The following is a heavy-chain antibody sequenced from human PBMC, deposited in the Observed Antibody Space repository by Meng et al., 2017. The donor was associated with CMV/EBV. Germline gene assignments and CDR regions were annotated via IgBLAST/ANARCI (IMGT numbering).Heavy chain of an antibody. J-gene: IGHJ5*02. CDR3: SRGGNWIDP. Sequence: QVRLHPWGEGLSRHSEPLSLTCAVYVGSFSGYYWRWLCEHPGKGLECIGEINHSGSTNYLPSLKSLVTISLDTSKNQFYRKLTSVNAADTAVYYYSRGGNWIDPWGQGTLVTVSS. V-gene: IGHV4-34*01. CDR1: VGSFSGYY. CDR2: INHSGST.